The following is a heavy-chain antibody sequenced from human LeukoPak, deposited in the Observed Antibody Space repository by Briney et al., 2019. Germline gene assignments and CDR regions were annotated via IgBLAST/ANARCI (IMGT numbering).Heavy chain of an antibody. CDR2: INSDGSST. D-gene: IGHD2-15*01. CDR3: ARDPYGGSPYFDY. J-gene: IGHJ4*02. CDR1: GFTFSSYW. V-gene: IGHV3-74*01. Sequence: GGSLRLSCAASGFTFSSYWMHWVRQAPGKGLVWVSRINSDGSSTSYADSVKGRFTISRDNAKSTLYLQMNSLRAEDTAVYYCARDPYGGSPYFDYWGQGTLVTVSS.